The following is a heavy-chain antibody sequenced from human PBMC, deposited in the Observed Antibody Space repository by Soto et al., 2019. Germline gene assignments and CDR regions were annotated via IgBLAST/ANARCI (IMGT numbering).Heavy chain of an antibody. D-gene: IGHD3-10*01. CDR3: AKDRINYYGSGDYGMDV. V-gene: IGHV3-30*18. Sequence: GGSLRLSCAASGSTFSSYGMHWVRQAPGKGLEWVAVISYDGSNKYYAGSVKGRFTISRDNSKNTLYLQMNSLRAEDTAVYYCAKDRINYYGSGDYGMDVWGQGTTVTVSS. J-gene: IGHJ6*02. CDR1: GSTFSSYG. CDR2: ISYDGSNK.